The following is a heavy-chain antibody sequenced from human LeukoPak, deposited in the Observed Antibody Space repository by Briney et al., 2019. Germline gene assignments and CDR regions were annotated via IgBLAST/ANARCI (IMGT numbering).Heavy chain of an antibody. CDR2: IIPIFGTA. CDR3: ARAPDYSNYVGGWFDP. V-gene: IGHV1-69*05. J-gene: IGHJ5*02. D-gene: IGHD4-11*01. CDR1: GGTFSSYA. Sequence: GASVKVSCKASGGTFSSYAISWVRQAPGQGLEWMGGIIPIFGTANYAQKFQGGVTITTDESTSTAYMELSSLRSEDTAVYYCARAPDYSNYVGGWFDPWGQGTLVTVSS.